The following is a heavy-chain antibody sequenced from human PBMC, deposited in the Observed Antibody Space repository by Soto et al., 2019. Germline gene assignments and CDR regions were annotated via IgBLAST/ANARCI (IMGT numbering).Heavy chain of an antibody. CDR2: ISGHNGNT. Sequence: AEVTCKYSGYTVTSCGIIWVRPATAQGPEWMGWISGHNGNTNHQQSLQGRVTMNTDTSRNTAYMELRSLRSDDTAVYYCARHRFNYYDNTVYYYFDYWGQGTLVTVSS. D-gene: IGHD3-22*01. J-gene: IGHJ4*02. CDR1: GYTVTSCG. CDR3: ARHRFNYYDNTVYYYFDY. V-gene: IGHV1-18*04.